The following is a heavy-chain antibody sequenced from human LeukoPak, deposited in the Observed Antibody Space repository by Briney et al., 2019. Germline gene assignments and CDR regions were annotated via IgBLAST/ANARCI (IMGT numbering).Heavy chain of an antibody. CDR2: IGPGSNTI. CDR3: ARVYGYYGSGNYYLDY. J-gene: IGHJ4*02. D-gene: IGHD3-10*01. V-gene: IGHV3-48*02. Sequence: PGGSLRLSCAASGFTFNIYSINWVRQAPGKGLEWVSYIGPGSNTIFYADSVKGRFTISRDDAKSSLFLQMNSLRDEDTAVYYCARVYGYYGSGNYYLDYWGQGTLVTVSS. CDR1: GFTFNIYS.